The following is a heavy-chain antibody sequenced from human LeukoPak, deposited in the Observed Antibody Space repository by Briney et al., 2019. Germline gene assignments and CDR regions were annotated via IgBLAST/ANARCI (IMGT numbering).Heavy chain of an antibody. CDR3: GVNSDY. D-gene: IGHD4-23*01. V-gene: IGHV3-53*01. CDR2: IYSGGTT. J-gene: IGHJ4*02. Sequence: GGSLRLSCAAPGFTVSNSYMSWVRQAPGKGLEWVSVIYSGGTTYYADSVKGRFTISRDNSNNTMYLQMNSLRVEDTAVYYCGVNSDYWGQGTLVTVSS. CDR1: GFTVSNSY.